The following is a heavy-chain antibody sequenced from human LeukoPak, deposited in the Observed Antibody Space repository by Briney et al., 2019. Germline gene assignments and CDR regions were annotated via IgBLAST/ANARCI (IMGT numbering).Heavy chain of an antibody. J-gene: IGHJ5*02. D-gene: IGHD4/OR15-4a*01. CDR3: AKKDSGAKYNGFDP. V-gene: IGHV3-23*01. CDR1: GFTFKNYA. CDR2: ISGDAVTS. Sequence: PGGSLRLSCAASGFTFKNYAMNWVRQSPGQGLEWVSTISGDAVTSWYADSVKGRFTVSRDNSKNIVFLQMNNLRAEDTAVYYCAKKDSGAKYNGFDPSGQGTLVTVAS.